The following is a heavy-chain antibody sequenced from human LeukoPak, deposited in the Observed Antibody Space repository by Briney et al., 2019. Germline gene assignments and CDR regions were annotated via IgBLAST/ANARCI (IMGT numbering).Heavy chain of an antibody. CDR3: ARRKSSANYYVEAFDI. CDR2: IYPDDSDI. CDR1: GYRFSTYW. V-gene: IGHV5-51*01. D-gene: IGHD1-26*01. J-gene: IGHJ3*02. Sequence: GEYLKISCEGSGYRFSTYWIGWVRQMPGKGLERMGIIYPDDSDIKYSPSFQGQVTISVDVSINTAYLHWSSLKASDTAMYYCARRKSSANYYVEAFDIWGQGTMVTVSS.